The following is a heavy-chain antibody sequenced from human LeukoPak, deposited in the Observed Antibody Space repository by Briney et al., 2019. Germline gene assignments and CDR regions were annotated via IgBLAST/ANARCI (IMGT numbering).Heavy chain of an antibody. CDR1: GFTFSSYG. J-gene: IGHJ4*02. CDR2: ISWDGGST. V-gene: IGHV3-43*01. CDR3: AKDTHYGSGSQFDY. Sequence: GGSLRLSCAASGFTFSSYGMHWVRQAPGKGLEWVSLISWDGGSTYYADSVKGRFTISRDNSKNSLYLQMNSLRTEDTALYYCAKDTHYGSGSQFDYWGQGTLVTVSS. D-gene: IGHD3-10*01.